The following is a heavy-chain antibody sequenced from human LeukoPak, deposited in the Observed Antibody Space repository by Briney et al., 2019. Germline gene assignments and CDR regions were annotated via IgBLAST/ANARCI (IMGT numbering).Heavy chain of an antibody. V-gene: IGHV3-33*06. D-gene: IGHD7-27*01. J-gene: IGHJ4*02. Sequence: GGSLRLSCAASGFSFKDTGMHWVRQAPGKGPEWLTIIWYDGSIKYCAVSVKGRFTVSRDNSKNILYLQMNSLRTEDTAVYYCAKDGGLWVSAHWGDSWGRGTLVTVSS. CDR2: IWYDGSIK. CDR3: AKDGGLWVSAHWGDS. CDR1: GFSFKDTG.